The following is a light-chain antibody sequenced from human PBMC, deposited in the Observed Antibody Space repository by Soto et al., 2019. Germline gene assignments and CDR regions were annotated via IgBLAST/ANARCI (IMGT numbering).Light chain of an antibody. CDR3: AAWDDSLNGVV. J-gene: IGLJ2*01. Sequence: QSVLTQPPSASGTPGQRVTISCSGSSSNIGSSSVNWYQQLPGTAPKLRIYIDNQRPSGVPGRFSGSKSGTSASLAISGLQSEDDADYFCAAWDDSLNGVVFGGGTKLTVL. CDR2: IDN. CDR1: SSNIGSSS. V-gene: IGLV1-44*01.